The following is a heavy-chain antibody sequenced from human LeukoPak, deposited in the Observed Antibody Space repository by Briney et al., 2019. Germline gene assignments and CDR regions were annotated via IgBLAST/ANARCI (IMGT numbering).Heavy chain of an antibody. CDR1: GFTVSSNY. D-gene: IGHD6-19*01. V-gene: IGHV3-53*01. CDR2: IYSGGST. CDR3: ARSNANWYSSGWYSDY. Sequence: GGSLRLSCAASGFTVSSNYTGWVRQAPGKGLEWVSVIYSGGSTYYADSVKGRFTISRDNSKNTLYLQMNSLRAEDTAVYYCARSNANWYSSGWYSDYWGQGTLVTVSS. J-gene: IGHJ4*02.